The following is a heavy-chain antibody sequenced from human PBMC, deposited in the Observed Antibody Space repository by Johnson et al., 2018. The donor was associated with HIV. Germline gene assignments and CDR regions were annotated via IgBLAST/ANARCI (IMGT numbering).Heavy chain of an antibody. Sequence: MQLVESGGGLVQPGGSLRLSCAASGFTFNTYGMSWVRQAPGKGLEWVSGINWNGGSTGYADSVKGRFTISRDNAKNSLYLQMNSLRAEDTALYCCARDMRWSKAFDIWGQGTMVTVSS. CDR1: GFTFNTYG. D-gene: IGHD3-3*01. V-gene: IGHV3-20*04. CDR2: INWNGGST. J-gene: IGHJ3*02. CDR3: ARDMRWSKAFDI.